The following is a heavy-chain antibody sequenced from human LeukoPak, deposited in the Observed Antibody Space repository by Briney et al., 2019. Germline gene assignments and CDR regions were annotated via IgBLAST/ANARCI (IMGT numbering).Heavy chain of an antibody. D-gene: IGHD2-2*01. J-gene: IGHJ5*02. V-gene: IGHV3-23*01. CDR1: GFTFSSYA. CDR3: AKEHCSSTSGYYSWFDP. Sequence: GGSLRLSCAASGFTFSSYAMHWVRQAPGKGLEWVSAISGSGSSKYYADSVKGRFTISRDNSKNTLYLQMNSLRAEDTAVYDCAKEHCSSTSGYYSWFDPWGQGTLVTVSS. CDR2: ISGSGSSK.